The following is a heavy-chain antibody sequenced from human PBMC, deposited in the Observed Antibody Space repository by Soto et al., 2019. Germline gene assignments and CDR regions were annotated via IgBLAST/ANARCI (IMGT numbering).Heavy chain of an antibody. D-gene: IGHD1-26*01. V-gene: IGHV1-24*01. CDR2: FDPEDGET. J-gene: IGHJ4*02. CDR3: AKGAARYFDY. CDR1: GYTLTELS. Sequence: ASVKVSCKVSGYTLTELSMHWVRQAPGKGLEWMGGFDPEDGETIYAQKFQGRVTMTEDTSTDTAYMELSSLRGEDTGTYYCAKGAARYFDYWGRGTLVTVSS.